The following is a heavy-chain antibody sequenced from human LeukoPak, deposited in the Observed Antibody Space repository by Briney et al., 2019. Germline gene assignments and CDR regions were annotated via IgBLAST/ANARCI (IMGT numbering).Heavy chain of an antibody. CDR3: AKDRPRPQFGELPDHDY. J-gene: IGHJ4*02. Sequence: GASVKVSCKASGYTFTSYYIYWMRQAHGHGLDWMGIINPSGGRTNYAHKFQGRVTMTRDMSTSTVYMELSSLRAEDTAVYYCAKDRPRPQFGELPDHDYWGQGTLVTVSS. V-gene: IGHV1-46*01. CDR2: INPSGGRT. D-gene: IGHD3-10*01. CDR1: GYTFTSYY.